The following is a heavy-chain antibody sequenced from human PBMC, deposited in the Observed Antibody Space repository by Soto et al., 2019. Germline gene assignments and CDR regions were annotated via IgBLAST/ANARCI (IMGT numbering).Heavy chain of an antibody. CDR2: IYYSGST. V-gene: IGHV4-39*01. CDR3: ARQSFGGSDSGPFRY. D-gene: IGHD1-26*01. CDR1: GGSISSSSYY. Sequence: QLQLQESGPGLVKPSETLSLTCTVSGGSISSSSYYWGWIRQPPGKGLEWIGSIYYSGSTYYNPCLKSRVTISVATSKNQFSLKLSSVTAADTAVYYCARQSFGGSDSGPFRYWGQGTLVTVSS. J-gene: IGHJ4*02.